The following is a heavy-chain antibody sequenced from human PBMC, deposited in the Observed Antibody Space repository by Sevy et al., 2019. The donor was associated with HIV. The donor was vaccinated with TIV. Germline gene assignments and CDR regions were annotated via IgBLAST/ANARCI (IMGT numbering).Heavy chain of an antibody. CDR2: IQYDGSNK. D-gene: IGHD2-21*01. CDR1: GFSFSSNG. V-gene: IGHV3-30*02. Sequence: GGSLRLSCAASGFSFSSNGMHWVHQAPGKGLEWMSYIQYDGSNKDYGDSVKGRFTISRDNSKNTLYLQMNSLRVEDTAVFYCVNEGGGEGGDHWGQGTLVTVSS. CDR3: VNEGGGEGGDH. J-gene: IGHJ4*02.